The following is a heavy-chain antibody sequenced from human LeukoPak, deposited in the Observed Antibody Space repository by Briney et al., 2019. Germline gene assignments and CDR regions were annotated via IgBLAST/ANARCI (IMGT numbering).Heavy chain of an antibody. CDR1: GGSFSGYY. CDR2: VYHRGTT. V-gene: IGHV4-34*01. CDR3: ARLGAPSINYYDSRGYFDL. D-gene: IGHD3-22*01. J-gene: IGHJ2*01. Sequence: PSETLSLTCAVYGGSFSGYYWGWIRQPPGKGLEWIGNVYHRGTTYYNPSLKSRVTISVDTSKNQFSLQLTSVTAADTAVYYCARLGAPSINYYDSRGYFDLWGRGTLVTVSS.